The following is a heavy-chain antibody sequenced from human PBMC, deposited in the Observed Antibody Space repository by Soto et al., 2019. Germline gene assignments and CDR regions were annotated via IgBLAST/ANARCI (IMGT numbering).Heavy chain of an antibody. V-gene: IGHV4-61*01. J-gene: IGHJ4*02. Sequence: QVQLQESGPGLVKPSETLSLTCTVSGGSFKSGSYSWSWIRQPPGKGLEWIGYVYHTGRTSCHPSLKSRVSISMHTSKNQFSLNLDSVTAADTAVYSCARDFASFDAWGQGTLVTVSS. CDR2: VYHTGRT. D-gene: IGHD3-3*01. CDR3: ARDFASFDA. CDR1: GGSFKSGSYS.